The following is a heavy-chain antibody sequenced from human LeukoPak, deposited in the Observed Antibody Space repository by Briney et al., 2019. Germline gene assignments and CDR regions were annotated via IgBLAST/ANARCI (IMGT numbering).Heavy chain of an antibody. CDR3: AKGVDIVVVPAAMRFDY. Sequence: PGGPLRLSCTTSGFTFSSYALSWVRQAPGKGLEWVSGIRVSGSTYYPDSVKGRFTISRDNSKNTLYLQMNSLRAEDTAVYYCAKGVDIVVVPAAMRFDYWGQGTLVTVSS. J-gene: IGHJ4*02. V-gene: IGHV3-23*01. CDR1: GFTFSSYA. D-gene: IGHD2-2*03. CDR2: IRVSGST.